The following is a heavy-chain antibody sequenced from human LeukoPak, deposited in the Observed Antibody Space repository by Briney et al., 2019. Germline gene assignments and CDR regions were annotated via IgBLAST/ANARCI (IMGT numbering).Heavy chain of an antibody. CDR2: INWNGGST. CDR3: ARNGLSRRLTYYYYYMDV. D-gene: IGHD3/OR15-3a*01. J-gene: IGHJ6*03. Sequence: PGGSLRLSCAASGFTFDDYGMSWVRQAPGKGLEWVSGINWNGGSTGYADSVRGRFTISRDNAKNSLYLQMNSLRAEDTALYYCARNGLSRRLTYYYYYMDVWGKGTTVTVSS. V-gene: IGHV3-20*04. CDR1: GFTFDDYG.